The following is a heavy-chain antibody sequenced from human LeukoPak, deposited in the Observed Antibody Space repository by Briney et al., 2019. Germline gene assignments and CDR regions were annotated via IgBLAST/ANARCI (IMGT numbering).Heavy chain of an antibody. V-gene: IGHV3-7*01. CDR1: GFTFSNYW. J-gene: IGHJ4*02. Sequence: GGSLRLSCAASGFTFSNYWMNWVRQAPGKGLEWVANIEPDGGETYYVDSVKGRFTISRDNAKSSLYLQMNSLRAEDTAVYYCARSAWVDCFDYWGQGTLVTVSS. D-gene: IGHD2-15*01. CDR3: ARSAWVDCFDY. CDR2: IEPDGGET.